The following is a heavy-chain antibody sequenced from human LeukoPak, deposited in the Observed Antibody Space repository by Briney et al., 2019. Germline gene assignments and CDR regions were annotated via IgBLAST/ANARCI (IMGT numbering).Heavy chain of an antibody. CDR2: TYTSGST. CDR1: GGSISSYY. D-gene: IGHD3-22*01. Sequence: SQTLSLTCPVSGGSISSYYWSWIRQPAGKGLEWIGRTYTSGSTTYNPSLKSRVTMSVDTSKNQFSLKLSSVTAADTAVYYCARDASSGYYYYYYYYMDVWGKGTTVTVSS. J-gene: IGHJ6*03. CDR3: ARDASSGYYYYYYYYMDV. V-gene: IGHV4-4*07.